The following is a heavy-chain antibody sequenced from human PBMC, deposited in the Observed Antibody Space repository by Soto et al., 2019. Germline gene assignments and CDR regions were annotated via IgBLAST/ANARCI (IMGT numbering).Heavy chain of an antibody. V-gene: IGHV1-8*01. J-gene: IGHJ4*02. CDR2: MQPSSGRT. D-gene: IGHD1-20*01. Sequence: QVQLVQSGAEVREPGASVKVSCKASGYSFTSLDSNWVRQTTGQGLEWMGWMQPSSGRTGYAQKFRGRVTMHRDTSINTAYMERSILTSADTAFYYCARGVTAGVDYWGQGTLVSFSS. CDR3: ARGVTAGVDY. CDR1: GYSFTSLD.